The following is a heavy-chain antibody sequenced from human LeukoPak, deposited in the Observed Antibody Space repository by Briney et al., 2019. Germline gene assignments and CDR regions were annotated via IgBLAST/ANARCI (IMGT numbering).Heavy chain of an antibody. V-gene: IGHV4-61*02. CDR1: GASITSPYYY. CDR2: IYNSGNT. J-gene: IGHJ5*02. D-gene: IGHD6-13*01. CDR3: ARDSRKTYSNSWYSWFDP. Sequence: SETLSLTCIVSGASITSPYYYWSWIRQPAGKGLEWIGRIYNSGNTNYNPSLESRVTISVDTSKNQFSLKLSSVTAADTAVYYCARDSRKTYSNSWYSWFDPWGQGTLVTVSS.